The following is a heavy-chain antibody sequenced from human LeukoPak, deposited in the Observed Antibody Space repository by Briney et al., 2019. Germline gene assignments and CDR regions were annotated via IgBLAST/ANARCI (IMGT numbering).Heavy chain of an antibody. D-gene: IGHD3-10*01. CDR2: INPHSGGT. CDR1: GYNFIVNY. V-gene: IGHV1-2*02. J-gene: IGHJ6*02. CDR3: ARSSGSGSPHYNGMDV. Sequence: ASVKVSCKASGYNFIVNYMHWVRQAPGQGFEWMGWINPHSGGTKYAQKFEGGVTMTRDTSTSTAYVELSSLTSDDTAVYYCARSSGSGSPHYNGMDVWGQGTSVIVSS.